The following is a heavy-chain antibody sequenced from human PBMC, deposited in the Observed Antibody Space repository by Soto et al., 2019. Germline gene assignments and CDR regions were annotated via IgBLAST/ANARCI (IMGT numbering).Heavy chain of an antibody. V-gene: IGHV4-39*01. CDR3: AGHGVYSGSYYYFDY. D-gene: IGHD1-26*01. CDR2: IYYSGIT. J-gene: IGHJ4*02. CDR1: GGSISSGSYY. Sequence: SETLSLTCTVSGGSISSGSYYWGWIRQPPGKGLEWIGSIYYSGITYHNPSLKSRLSISVDTSKNQFSLKLSSVTAADTAVYYCAGHGVYSGSYYYFDYWGQGTLVTSPQ.